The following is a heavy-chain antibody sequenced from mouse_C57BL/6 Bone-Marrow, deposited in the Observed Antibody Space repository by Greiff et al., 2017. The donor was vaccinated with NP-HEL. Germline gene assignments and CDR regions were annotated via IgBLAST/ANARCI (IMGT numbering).Heavy chain of an antibody. V-gene: IGHV1-20*01. CDR2: INPYNGDT. CDR3: ARLGTTVVAPFDY. J-gene: IGHJ2*01. CDR1: GYSFTGYF. Sequence: EVKLMESGPELVKPGDSVKISCKASGYSFTGYFMNWVMQSHGKSLEWIGRINPYNGDTFYNQKFKGKATLTVDKSSSTAHMELRSLTSEDSAVYYCARLGTTVVAPFDYWGQGTTLTVSS. D-gene: IGHD1-1*01.